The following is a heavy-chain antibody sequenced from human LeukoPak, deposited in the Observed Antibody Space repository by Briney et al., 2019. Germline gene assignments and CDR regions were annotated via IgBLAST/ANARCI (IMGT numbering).Heavy chain of an antibody. CDR2: ISSSGSYI. CDR3: AREDGGYAPDD. CDR1: GFTFSSHS. V-gene: IGHV3-21*01. Sequence: GGSLRLSCAASGFTFSSHSMNWVRQAPGKGLEGVSAISSSGSYIFYADSVKGRFTISRDNAKNSLYLQMNSLRAEDTAVYYCAREDGGYAPDDWGQGTLVTVSS. D-gene: IGHD5-12*01. J-gene: IGHJ4*02.